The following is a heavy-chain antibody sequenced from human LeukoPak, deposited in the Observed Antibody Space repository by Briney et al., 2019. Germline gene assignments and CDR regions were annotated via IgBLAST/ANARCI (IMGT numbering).Heavy chain of an antibody. CDR1: GFTFSDYY. CDR2: ISSSGSTI. Sequence: GGSLRLSCAASGFTFSDYYMSWIRQAPGKGLEWVSYISSSGSTIYYADSVKGRFTISRDNAKNSLYLRMNSLRAEDTAVYYCARVHLGGYSYGFLDYWGQGTLVTVSS. J-gene: IGHJ4*02. V-gene: IGHV3-11*01. D-gene: IGHD5-18*01. CDR3: ARVHLGGYSYGFLDY.